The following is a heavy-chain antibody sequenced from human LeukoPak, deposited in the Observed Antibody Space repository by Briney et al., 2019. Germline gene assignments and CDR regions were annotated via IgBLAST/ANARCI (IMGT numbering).Heavy chain of an antibody. CDR3: ARAHDIEGDYNWFDP. J-gene: IGHJ5*02. V-gene: IGHV3-23*01. Sequence: PGGSLRLSCAASGFTFSNYALSWVRQAPGKGLEWVSAISAGSGGINDADSVRGRFIISRDNSKNTLYLQMNSLRAEDTAVYYCARAHDIEGDYNWFDPWGQGTLVTVSS. CDR1: GFTFSNYA. D-gene: IGHD2-15*01. CDR2: ISAGSGGI.